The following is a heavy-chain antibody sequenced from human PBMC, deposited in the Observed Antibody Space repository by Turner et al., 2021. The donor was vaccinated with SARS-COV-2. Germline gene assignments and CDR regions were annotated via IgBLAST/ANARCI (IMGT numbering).Heavy chain of an antibody. J-gene: IGHJ4*02. CDR1: GFTFSDYW. D-gene: IGHD6-19*01. CDR3: ARGTVAAH. Sequence: EVQLVESGGGLVQPGGSLRLSCAASGFTFSDYWMTWVRQVPGKGLEWVANIRQGGSEKNYVDSVKGRFTISRDNAKNSVFLQMNSLRDEDTALYYCARGTVAAHWGQGTQVTVSS. V-gene: IGHV3-7*04. CDR2: IRQGGSEK.